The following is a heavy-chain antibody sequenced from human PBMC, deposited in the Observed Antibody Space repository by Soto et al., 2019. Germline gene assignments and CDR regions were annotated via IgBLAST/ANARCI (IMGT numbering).Heavy chain of an antibody. CDR3: ARARLRAVYAFDI. J-gene: IGHJ3*02. Sequence: SETLSLTCTVSGGSVSSGAYYWTWIRQRPGKGLEWIGYIYYSGSTYYSPSLKSRLSISLDTSKNQFSLRLSSVTAADTAMYYCARARLRAVYAFDIWGQGTMVTV. CDR1: GGSVSSGAYY. V-gene: IGHV4-31*03. D-gene: IGHD5-12*01. CDR2: IYYSGST.